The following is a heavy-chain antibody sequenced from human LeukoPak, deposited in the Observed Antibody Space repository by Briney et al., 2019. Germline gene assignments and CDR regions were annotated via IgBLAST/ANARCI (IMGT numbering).Heavy chain of an antibody. CDR3: AAVAGAYYYYGMDV. CDR2: INPSGGST. CDR1: GYTFTNYY. V-gene: IGHV1-46*01. D-gene: IGHD6-19*01. J-gene: IGHJ6*02. Sequence: ASVKVSCKASGYTFTNYYMHWVRQAPGQGLEWMGIINPSGGSTSYAQKFQGRVTMTRDMSTSTVYMDLSSLRSEDTAVYYCAAVAGAYYYYGMDVWGQGTTVTVSS.